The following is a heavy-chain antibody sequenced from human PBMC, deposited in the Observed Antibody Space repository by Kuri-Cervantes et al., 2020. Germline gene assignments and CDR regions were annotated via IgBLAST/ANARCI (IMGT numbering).Heavy chain of an antibody. D-gene: IGHD1-26*01. J-gene: IGHJ6*02. CDR1: GGSISSYY. CDR3: ARDGSGSFPYGMDV. CDR2: IYTSGST. V-gene: IGHV4-4*07. Sequence: SETLSLTCTVSGGSISSYYWSWIRQPAGKGLEWIGRIYTSGSTNYNPSLKSRVTISVDTSKNQFSLKLSSVTAADTAVYYCARDGSGSFPYGMDVWGQGTTVTVSS.